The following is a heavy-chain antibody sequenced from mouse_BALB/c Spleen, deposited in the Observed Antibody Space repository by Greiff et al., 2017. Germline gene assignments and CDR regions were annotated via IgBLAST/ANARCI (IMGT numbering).Heavy chain of an antibody. V-gene: IGHV1-67*01. Sequence: QVQLKQSGPELVRPGVSVKISCKGSGYTFTDYAMHWVKQSHAKSLEWIGVISTYYGNTNYNQKFKGKATMTVDKSSSTAYMELARLTSEDSAIYYCARSQFITTATVAMDYWGQGTSVTVSS. CDR1: GYTFTDYA. CDR2: ISTYYGNT. CDR3: ARSQFITTATVAMDY. J-gene: IGHJ4*01. D-gene: IGHD1-2*01.